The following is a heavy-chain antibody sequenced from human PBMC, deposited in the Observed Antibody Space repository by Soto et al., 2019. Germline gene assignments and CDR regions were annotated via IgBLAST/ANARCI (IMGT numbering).Heavy chain of an antibody. D-gene: IGHD3-22*01. CDR1: GFPFSCYG. V-gene: IGHV3-30*18. Sequence: AGSLRLSCAASGFPFSCYGMHLVRQAQGKGLEWVAVISYDGSNKYYADSVKGRFTISRDNSKNTLYLQMNSLRAEDTAVYYCAKDWYDSSGYLARFFYWGQGTLVTVSS. CDR2: ISYDGSNK. CDR3: AKDWYDSSGYLARFFY. J-gene: IGHJ4*02.